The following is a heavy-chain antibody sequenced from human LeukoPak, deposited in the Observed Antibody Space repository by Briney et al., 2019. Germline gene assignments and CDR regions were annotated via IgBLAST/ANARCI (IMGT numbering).Heavy chain of an antibody. CDR1: GGSISYYY. D-gene: IGHD3-22*01. V-gene: IGHV4-59*08. CDR2: IYYTGST. CDR3: ARLSDSDSNGYYWGFEY. J-gene: IGHJ4*02. Sequence: SETLSLTCTVSGGSISYYYWGWIRQPPGKGLGCIGYIYYTGSTNYNPSLKSRVTISVDTSRNQFSLKLSSATAADTAVYYCARLSDSDSNGYYWGFEYWGQGTLVTVSS.